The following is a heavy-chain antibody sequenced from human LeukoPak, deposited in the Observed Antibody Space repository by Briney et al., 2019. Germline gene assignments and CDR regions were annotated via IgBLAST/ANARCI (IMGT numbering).Heavy chain of an antibody. CDR2: IDWDDDK. CDR3: ARRTGSSFYFDY. D-gene: IGHD6-6*01. J-gene: IGHJ4*02. CDR1: GFSLSTSGMR. Sequence: ESGPALVKPTQTLTPTCTFSGFSLSTSGMRVSWIRQPPGKALEWLARIDWDDDKFYSTSLKTRLTISKDTSKNQVVLTMTNMDPVDTAIYYCARRTGSSFYFDYWGQGTLVTVSS. V-gene: IGHV2-70*04.